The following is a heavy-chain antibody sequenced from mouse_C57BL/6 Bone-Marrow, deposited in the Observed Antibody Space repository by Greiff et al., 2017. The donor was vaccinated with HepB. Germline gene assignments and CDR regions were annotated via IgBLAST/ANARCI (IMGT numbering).Heavy chain of an antibody. V-gene: IGHV15-2*01. Sequence: QVQLQQSGSELRSPGSSVKLSCKDFDSEVFPIANMSWVRQKPGHGFEWIGGILPSIGRTIYGEKFEDKATLDADTLSNTAYLELNSLTSEDSAIYYCARRGDYDDPYWYFDVWGTGTTVTVSS. CDR2: ILPSIGRT. CDR1: DSEVFPIAN. D-gene: IGHD2-4*01. CDR3: ARRGDYDDPYWYFDV. J-gene: IGHJ1*03.